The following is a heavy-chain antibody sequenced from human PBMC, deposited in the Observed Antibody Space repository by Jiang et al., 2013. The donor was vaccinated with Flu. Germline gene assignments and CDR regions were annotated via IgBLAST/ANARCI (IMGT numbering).Heavy chain of an antibody. Sequence: QLVESGAEVKKPGASVKVSCKASGYTFTSYGISWVRQAPGQGLEWMGWISAYNGNTNYAQKLQGRVTMTTDTSTSTAYMELRSLRSDDTAVYYCARDIMGPELVQGPNNWFDPWGQGTLVTVSS. CDR1: GYTFTSYG. J-gene: IGHJ5*02. CDR2: ISAYNGNT. CDR3: ARDIMGPELVQGPNNWFDP. D-gene: IGHD1-14*01. V-gene: IGHV1-18*01.